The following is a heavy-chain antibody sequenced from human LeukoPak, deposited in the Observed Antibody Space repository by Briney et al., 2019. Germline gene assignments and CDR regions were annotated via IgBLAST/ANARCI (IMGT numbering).Heavy chain of an antibody. V-gene: IGHV3-15*04. J-gene: IGHJ4*02. D-gene: IGHD3-10*01. CDR3: TTGIRGD. CDR2: IASKTDGGAT. Sequence: GGSLRLSCSASGLTVTNAWMSWVRQAPGEGLDWVGRIASKTDGGATDYAAPVKGRFTISRGDSKNTLNLQMNSLKTEDTAVYYCTTGIRGDWGQGTLVTVSS. CDR1: GLTVTNAW.